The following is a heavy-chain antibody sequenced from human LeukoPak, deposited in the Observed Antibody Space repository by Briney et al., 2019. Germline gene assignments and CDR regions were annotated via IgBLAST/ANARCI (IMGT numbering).Heavy chain of an antibody. D-gene: IGHD3-10*01. V-gene: IGHV1-69*05. CDR1: GGTFSSDA. J-gene: IGHJ4*02. Sequence: ASVKVSCKASGGTFSSDAISWVRQAPGQGLEWMGRIIPIFGTANYAQKFQGRVTITTDESTSTAYMELSSLRSEDTAVYYCASTTYYYGSGSYRFDYWGQGTLVTVSS. CDR2: IIPIFGTA. CDR3: ASTTYYYGSGSYRFDY.